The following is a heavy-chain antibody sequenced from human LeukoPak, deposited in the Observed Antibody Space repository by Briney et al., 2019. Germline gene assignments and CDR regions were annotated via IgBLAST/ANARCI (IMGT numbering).Heavy chain of an antibody. CDR3: ATYSILNAREFRY. CDR1: GFTFSKSW. J-gene: IGHJ1*01. CDR2: IKPDGTEK. Sequence: GGSLRLSCAASGFTFSKSWMSWARQAPGKGLECVANIKPDGTEKYYVDSVKGRFTISRDNAKNSVYLQMNSLGADDTAVYYCATYSILNAREFRYWGQGTLVTVTS. V-gene: IGHV3-7*01. D-gene: IGHD4-11*01.